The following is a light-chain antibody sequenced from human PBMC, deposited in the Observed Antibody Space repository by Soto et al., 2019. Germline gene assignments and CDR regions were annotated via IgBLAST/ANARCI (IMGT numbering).Light chain of an antibody. Sequence: IVMSQSPAALSVSPVERATLSCRASQYINPILAWYQHRPGQAPRLLIYQTSIRAAVIPARFSASGSGTDFTLTISTLEPEYFAVYYCQHRSNWITFGQGTRLDIK. J-gene: IGKJ5*01. V-gene: IGKV3-11*01. CDR2: QTS. CDR1: QYINPI. CDR3: QHRSNWIT.